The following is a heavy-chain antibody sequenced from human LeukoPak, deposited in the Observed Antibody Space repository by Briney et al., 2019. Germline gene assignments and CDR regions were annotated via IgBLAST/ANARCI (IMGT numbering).Heavy chain of an antibody. V-gene: IGHV3-30*02. D-gene: IGHD3-22*01. Sequence: QSGGSLRLSCAASGFTFSVYGMHWVRQAPGKGLEWVAIIWYDGSNKYYADSVKGRFTISRDNWKNTLYLQMNSPRPEDTAVYYCARGADYSDSSGYYPLDVFDFRGQGTMVTVSS. CDR3: ARGADYSDSSGYYPLDVFDF. CDR2: IWYDGSNK. J-gene: IGHJ3*01. CDR1: GFTFSVYG.